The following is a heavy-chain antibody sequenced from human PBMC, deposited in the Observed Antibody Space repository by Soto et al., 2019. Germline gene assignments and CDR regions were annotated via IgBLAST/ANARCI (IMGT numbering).Heavy chain of an antibody. V-gene: IGHV5-51*01. CDR1: GYTFTTYW. J-gene: IGHJ3*01. Sequence: GESLKISCQGSGYTFTTYWIAWVRQMPGKVLEYMGIIYPGDSDARYSPSFQGQVTISADKSLSTTYLQWSSLKASDTAMYYCARRKDGYNYNAFDVWGQGTMVTVSS. CDR3: ARRKDGYNYNAFDV. D-gene: IGHD5-12*01. CDR2: IYPGDSDA.